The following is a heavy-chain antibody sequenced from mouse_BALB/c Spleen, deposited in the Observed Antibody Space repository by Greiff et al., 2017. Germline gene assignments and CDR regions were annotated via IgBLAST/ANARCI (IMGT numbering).Heavy chain of an antibody. CDR1: GFNIKDYY. V-gene: IGHV14-4*02. Sequence: EVQLQQSGAELVRSGASVKLSCTASGFNIKDYYMHWVKQRPEQGLEWIGWIDPANGDTEYAPKFQGKATMTADTSSNTAYLQLSSLTSEDTAVYYCNAGVYGNPFAYWGQGTLVTVSA. J-gene: IGHJ3*01. CDR3: NAGVYGNPFAY. D-gene: IGHD2-1*01. CDR2: IDPANGDT.